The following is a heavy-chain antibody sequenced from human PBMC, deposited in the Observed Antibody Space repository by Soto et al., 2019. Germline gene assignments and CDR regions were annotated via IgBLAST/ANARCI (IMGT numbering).Heavy chain of an antibody. CDR3: ARDKISGLFDY. CDR1: GGSFSGYY. Sequence: QVQLQQWGAGLLKPSETLSLTCAVYGGSFSGYYWTWIRQPPGTGLEWIGEINHSGSTNYNPSLKSRVTISVDTSSNPFSLKLTSVTAADTAVYYCARDKISGLFDYWGQGTQVTVSS. CDR2: INHSGST. J-gene: IGHJ4*02. V-gene: IGHV4-34*01.